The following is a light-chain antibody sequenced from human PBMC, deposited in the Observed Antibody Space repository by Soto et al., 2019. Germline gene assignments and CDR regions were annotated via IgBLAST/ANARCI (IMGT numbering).Light chain of an antibody. V-gene: IGKV3-15*01. CDR3: QQYNNWPTWT. CDR1: QSVSSS. CDR2: GAS. Sequence: EIVMTQSPATLSLSPGEKATLSCRASQSVSSSLAWYQPKPGQAPRLLIYGASTRATGIPARFSGSGSGTEFTLTISSLQSEDFAVYYCQQYNNWPTWTFGQGTKVDIK. J-gene: IGKJ1*01.